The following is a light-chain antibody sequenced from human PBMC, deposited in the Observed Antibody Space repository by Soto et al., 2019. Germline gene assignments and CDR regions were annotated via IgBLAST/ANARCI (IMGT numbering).Light chain of an antibody. J-gene: IGKJ2*01. Sequence: PGERATLSCRASQNVNSSSLTWYQQKPGQAPRLLLYDASSRATDIPDKFSGSGSGTDFTLTISRLEPEDFAVYYCQHFGSSPPRFIFGLGTKLEIK. V-gene: IGKV3-20*01. CDR1: QNVNSSS. CDR3: QHFGSSPPRFI. CDR2: DAS.